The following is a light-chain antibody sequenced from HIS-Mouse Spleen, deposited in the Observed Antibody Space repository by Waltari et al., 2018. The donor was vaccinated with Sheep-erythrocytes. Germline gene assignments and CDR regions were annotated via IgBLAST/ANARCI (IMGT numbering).Light chain of an antibody. Sequence: EIVLTQSPATLSLSPGERATLSHRASQCVGSYLAWYQQKPGQAPRLLIDDASNRATGIPARFSGSGSGTDFTLTISSLEPEDFAVYYCQQRSNWYTFGQGTKLEIK. J-gene: IGKJ2*01. CDR2: DAS. V-gene: IGKV3-11*01. CDR3: QQRSNWYT. CDR1: QCVGSY.